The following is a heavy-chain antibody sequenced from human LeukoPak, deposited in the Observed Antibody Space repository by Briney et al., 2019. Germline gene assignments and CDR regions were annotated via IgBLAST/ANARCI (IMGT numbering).Heavy chain of an antibody. Sequence: GGSLRLSCAASGFTFDDYVMYWVRQAPGKGLEWVSGISWNSGSIGYADSVKGRFTISRDNAKDSLYLQMNSLRAEDTALYYCAKANHYGDYLDYWGQGTLVTVSS. CDR2: ISWNSGSI. CDR1: GFTFDDYV. J-gene: IGHJ4*02. D-gene: IGHD4-17*01. CDR3: AKANHYGDYLDY. V-gene: IGHV3-9*01.